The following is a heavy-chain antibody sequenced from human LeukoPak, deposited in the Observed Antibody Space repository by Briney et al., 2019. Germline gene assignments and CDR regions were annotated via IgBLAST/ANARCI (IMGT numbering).Heavy chain of an antibody. CDR1: GGSFSGYY. Sequence: SETLSLTCAVFGGSFSGYYWSWLRHPPGKGLEGIGEINHSGNTNYNPSLKSRVTMSVDTSKNQFSLKLSSVAAADTAVYYCARGSPLTLYPTQDRDSFDYWGQGTLVTVSS. J-gene: IGHJ4*02. V-gene: IGHV4-34*01. CDR2: INHSGNT. D-gene: IGHD2-8*01. CDR3: ARGSPLTLYPTQDRDSFDY.